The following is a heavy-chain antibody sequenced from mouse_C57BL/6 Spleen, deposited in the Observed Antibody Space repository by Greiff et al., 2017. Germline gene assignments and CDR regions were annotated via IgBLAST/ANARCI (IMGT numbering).Heavy chain of an antibody. J-gene: IGHJ4*01. Sequence: VKLQQPGAELVRPGSSVKLSCKASGYTFTSYWMHWVKQRPIQGLEWIGNIDPSDSETHYNQKFKDKATLTVDKSSSTAYMQLSSLTSEDSAVYYCARTELRYYYAMDYWGQGTSVTVSS. D-gene: IGHD1-1*01. CDR2: IDPSDSET. CDR3: ARTELRYYYAMDY. V-gene: IGHV1-52*01. CDR1: GYTFTSYW.